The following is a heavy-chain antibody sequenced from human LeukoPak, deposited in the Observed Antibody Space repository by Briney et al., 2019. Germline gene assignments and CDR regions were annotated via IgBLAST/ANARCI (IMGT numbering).Heavy chain of an antibody. D-gene: IGHD2-15*01. CDR2: IYPGDSET. Sequence: GESLKISCKGSGYSFSSYWIGWVRQTPGKGPEWMGVIYPGDSETRYSPSFQGQVTISADKSIGTAYLQWSSLKASDSAMSYCARRCSGGNCNSFDYWGQGSLVTVSS. CDR1: GYSFSSYW. CDR3: ARRCSGGNCNSFDY. V-gene: IGHV5-51*01. J-gene: IGHJ4*02.